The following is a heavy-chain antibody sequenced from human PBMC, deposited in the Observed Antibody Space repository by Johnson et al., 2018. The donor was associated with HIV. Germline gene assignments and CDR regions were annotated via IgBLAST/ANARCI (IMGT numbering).Heavy chain of an antibody. V-gene: IGHV3-30*04. Sequence: QVLLVESGGGVVQPGRSLRLSCAASGFTFSSYAMHWVRQAPGKGLEWVAVISYDGSNKYYADSVKGRFTISRDNSKNTLYLQMNSLRAEDTAVYYCAKGEWGAGTDACDIWGQGTMVTVSS. CDR1: GFTFSSYA. J-gene: IGHJ3*02. D-gene: IGHD3-16*01. CDR3: AKGEWGAGTDACDI. CDR2: ISYDGSNK.